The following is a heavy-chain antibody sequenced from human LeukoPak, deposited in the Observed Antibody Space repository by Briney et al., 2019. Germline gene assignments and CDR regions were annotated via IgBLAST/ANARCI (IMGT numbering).Heavy chain of an antibody. CDR3: ASAHCSGGCCYDDY. V-gene: IGHV3-30*04. Sequence: GGSLRLSCAASGFTFSSYAMHWVRQAPGKGLEWVAVISYDGSNKYYADSVKGRFTISRDNSKNTLYLQMNSLRAEDTAVYYCASAHCSGGCCYDDYWGQGTLVTVSS. D-gene: IGHD2-15*01. CDR1: GFTFSSYA. CDR2: ISYDGSNK. J-gene: IGHJ4*02.